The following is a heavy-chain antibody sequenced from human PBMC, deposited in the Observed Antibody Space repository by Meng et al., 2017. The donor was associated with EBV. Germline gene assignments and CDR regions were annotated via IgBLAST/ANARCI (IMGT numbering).Heavy chain of an antibody. CDR2: FLPRLGAP. J-gene: IGHJ4*02. V-gene: IGHV1-69*01. CDR1: GGPFRYNA. D-gene: IGHD3-10*01. Sequence: VKFVQSSDEVQKPGSSVKVTCKTSGGPFRYNAISWVRQAPGQGLEWLGGFLPRLGAPNYAQKFHGRVKITADESTSTHYMDLSSLRSEDTAIYYCASESGRGYTPDYWGQGTLVTVSS. CDR3: ASESGRGYTPDY.